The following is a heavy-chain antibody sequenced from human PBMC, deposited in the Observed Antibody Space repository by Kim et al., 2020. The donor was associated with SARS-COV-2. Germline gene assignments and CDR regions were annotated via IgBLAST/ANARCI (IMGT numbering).Heavy chain of an antibody. CDR3: ARRTPGSYWFDP. CDR2: ISPDNRVT. J-gene: IGHJ5*02. CDR1: GYTFIHYD. D-gene: IGHD6-13*01. Sequence: ASVKVSCKASGYTFIHYDITWVRQAPGQGLEWVAWISPDNRVTNFAQRLQGRLTMTTDTATSTAYLEVRGLRLDDTAVYYCARRTPGSYWFDPWGQGTQVIVSS. V-gene: IGHV1-18*01.